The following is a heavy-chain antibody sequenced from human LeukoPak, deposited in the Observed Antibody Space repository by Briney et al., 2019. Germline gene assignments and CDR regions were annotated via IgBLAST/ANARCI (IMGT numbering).Heavy chain of an antibody. CDR2: IYPGDSDT. CDR1: GYSFPSYW. V-gene: IGHV5-51*01. D-gene: IGHD2-15*01. J-gene: IGHJ5*02. CDR3: ARLVGYCSGGTCYPNWFDP. Sequence: GESLKISCKGSGYSFPSYWIGWVRQLPGKSLEWMGIIYPGDSDTRYSPSFQGEVTISADKSISTAYLQWSSLKASDTAMYYCARLVGYCSGGTCYPNWFDPWGQGTLVTVSS.